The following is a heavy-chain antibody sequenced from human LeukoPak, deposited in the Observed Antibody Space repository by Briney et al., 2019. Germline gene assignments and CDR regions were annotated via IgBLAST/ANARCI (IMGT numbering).Heavy chain of an antibody. D-gene: IGHD2-21*02. V-gene: IGHV1-69*04. CDR3: ARDAFTAYCGGDCYSWPYWYFDL. CDR2: IIPILGIA. J-gene: IGHJ2*01. Sequence: SVKVSCKASGGTFSGYAISWVRQAPGQGLEWMGRIIPILGIANYAQKFQGRVTITAAKSTSTAYMELSSLRFEDTAVYYCARDAFTAYCGGDCYSWPYWYFDLWGRGTLVTVSS. CDR1: GGTFSGYA.